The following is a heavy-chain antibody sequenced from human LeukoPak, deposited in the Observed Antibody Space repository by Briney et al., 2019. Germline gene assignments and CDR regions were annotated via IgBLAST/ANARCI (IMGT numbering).Heavy chain of an antibody. CDR2: KYYTGSA. Sequence: SQTLSLTCNVSGVSVSDGRYYWTWIRQHPAKGLEWIGYKYYTGSAKYNPSLKSRLTISVDTSKNQFSLQLSSVTAADTATYYCATPYCSSISCLDVFNMCGHGTRVTVSS. J-gene: IGHJ3*02. CDR1: GVSVSDGRYY. CDR3: ATPYCSSISCLDVFNM. V-gene: IGHV4-31*03. D-gene: IGHD2-2*01.